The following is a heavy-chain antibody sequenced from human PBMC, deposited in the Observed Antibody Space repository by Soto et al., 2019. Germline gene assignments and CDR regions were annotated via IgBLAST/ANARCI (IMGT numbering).Heavy chain of an antibody. V-gene: IGHV5-51*07. CDR3: VRVIGAFSHRSMDF. J-gene: IGHJ6*02. D-gene: IGHD1-26*01. Sequence: GESLKISCKGSGYSFTSYWIGGVHQMPGKGLEWMGIIYPGDSDTRYSPSFQGQVTISADKSISTAYLQWSSLKASDTAMYYCVRVIGAFSHRSMDFCCQGTTVSV. CDR1: GYSFTSYW. CDR2: IYPGDSDT.